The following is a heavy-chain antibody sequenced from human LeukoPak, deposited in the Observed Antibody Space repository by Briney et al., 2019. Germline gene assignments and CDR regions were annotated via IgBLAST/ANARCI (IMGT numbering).Heavy chain of an antibody. CDR3: ARDRGTSSSWYWFDP. V-gene: IGHV4-59*01. D-gene: IGHD6-13*01. CDR1: GGSISSYY. J-gene: IGHJ5*02. Sequence: SETLSLTCTVSGGSISSYYWSWIRQPPGKGLEWIGYIYYSGSTNYNPSLKSRVTIPVDTSKNQFSLKLSSVTAADTAVYYCARDRGTSSSWYWFDPWGQGTLVTVSS. CDR2: IYYSGST.